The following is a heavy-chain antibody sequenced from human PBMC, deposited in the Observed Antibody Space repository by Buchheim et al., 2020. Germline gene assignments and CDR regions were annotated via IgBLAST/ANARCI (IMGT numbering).Heavy chain of an antibody. J-gene: IGHJ6*02. CDR3: ARDSYYYDSSGYYEWNYYYYGMDV. V-gene: IGHV4-4*02. D-gene: IGHD3-22*01. CDR1: SGSIGSGNW. CDR2: IYHSGIT. Sequence: QVQLQESGPGLVKPSGTLSLTCAVSSGSIGSGNWWSWVRQPPGKGLEWIGEIYHSGITNFNASLKSRVSMSMDKSKNQFSLLVTSVTAADTAVYYCARDSYYYDSSGYYEWNYYYYGMDVWGQGTT.